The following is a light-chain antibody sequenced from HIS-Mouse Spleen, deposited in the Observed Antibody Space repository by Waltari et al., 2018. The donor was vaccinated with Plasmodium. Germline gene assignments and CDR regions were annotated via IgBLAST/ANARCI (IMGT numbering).Light chain of an antibody. Sequence: SYVLTQPPSVSVAPGQTARITCGGNNIGSTSVHWYQQKPGPAPVLVVYDDSDRPSGIPARFSGSNSGNTATLTISRVEAGDEADYYCQVWDSSSDHPVFGGGTKLTVL. J-gene: IGLJ2*01. CDR2: DDS. V-gene: IGLV3-21*02. CDR1: NIGSTS. CDR3: QVWDSSSDHPV.